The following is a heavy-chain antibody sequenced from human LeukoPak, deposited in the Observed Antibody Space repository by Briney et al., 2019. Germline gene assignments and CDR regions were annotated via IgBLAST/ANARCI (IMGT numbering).Heavy chain of an antibody. D-gene: IGHD3-10*01. V-gene: IGHV4-30-2*01. CDR1: GDSISGSGYS. J-gene: IGHJ4*02. CDR2: FFHGGGT. Sequence: SETLSLTCAVSGDSISGSGYSWSWLRQPPGQGLEWIGFFFHGGGTYYNPSLQSRVTISVDTSKNQFSLKLSSVTAADTAVYYCARVFGGIYYGSEPPFDYWGQGTLVTVSS. CDR3: ARVFGGIYYGSEPPFDY.